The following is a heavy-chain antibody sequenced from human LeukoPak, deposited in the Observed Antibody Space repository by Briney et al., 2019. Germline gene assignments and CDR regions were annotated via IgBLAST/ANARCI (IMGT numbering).Heavy chain of an antibody. CDR2: IRYDGSNK. D-gene: IGHD3-22*01. Sequence: GGSLRLSCAASGFTFSSYVMHWVRQAPGKGLEWVAFIRYDGSNKYYAESVKGRFTISRDNSKNTLYLQMNSLRAEDTAVYYCARDLYYYDSSGYPEYWGQGTLVTVSS. V-gene: IGHV3-30*02. CDR3: ARDLYYYDSSGYPEY. J-gene: IGHJ4*02. CDR1: GFTFSSYV.